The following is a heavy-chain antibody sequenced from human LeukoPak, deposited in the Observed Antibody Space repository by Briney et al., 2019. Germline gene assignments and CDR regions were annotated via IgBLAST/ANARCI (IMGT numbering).Heavy chain of an antibody. Sequence: PVASVKVSCKASGYTFTAYDINWLRQATGQGLEWMGWMDPNSDNTGSAQKFRGRVTMTRNTSINTAYTELSNLRSEDTAIYYCAITSDIIVVVVSERDAFDIWGQGTKVTVSS. V-gene: IGHV1-8*01. J-gene: IGHJ3*02. CDR1: GYTFTAYD. D-gene: IGHD2-15*01. CDR3: AITSDIIVVVVSERDAFDI. CDR2: MDPNSDNT.